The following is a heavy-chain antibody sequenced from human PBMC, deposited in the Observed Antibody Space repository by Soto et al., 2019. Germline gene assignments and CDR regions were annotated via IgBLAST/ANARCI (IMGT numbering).Heavy chain of an antibody. J-gene: IGHJ4*02. V-gene: IGHV1-69*01. Sequence: QVQLVQSGAEVKKPGSSVKVSCKASGGTFSSYAISWVRQAPGQGLEWMGGIIPIFGTANYAQKFQGRVMISADEYTSTAYMELSSLRTEDSAVYYCARRGIYSASYYSPFAYWGQGTLVTVSS. CDR2: IIPIFGTA. D-gene: IGHD1-26*01. CDR3: ARRGIYSASYYSPFAY. CDR1: GGTFSSYA.